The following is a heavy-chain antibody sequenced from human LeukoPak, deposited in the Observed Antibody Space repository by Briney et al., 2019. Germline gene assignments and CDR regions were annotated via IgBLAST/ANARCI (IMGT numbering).Heavy chain of an antibody. CDR2: IYHSGST. D-gene: IGHD5-12*01. Sequence: SETLSLTCTVSGYSISSGYYWGWIRQPPGKGLEWIGSIYHSGSTYYNPSLKSRVTISVDTSKNQFSLKLSSVTAADTAVHYCARDRGAYDYDWFDPWGQGTLVTVSS. CDR3: ARDRGAYDYDWFDP. V-gene: IGHV4-38-2*02. J-gene: IGHJ5*02. CDR1: GYSISSGYY.